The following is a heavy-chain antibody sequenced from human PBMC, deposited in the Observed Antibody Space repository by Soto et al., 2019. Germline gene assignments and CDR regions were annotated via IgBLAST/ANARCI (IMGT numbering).Heavy chain of an antibody. CDR3: ARFGSAPYYYYGVDV. CDR2: VSGYTGNT. J-gene: IGHJ6*02. D-gene: IGHD3-10*01. V-gene: IGHV1-18*01. CDR1: GYIFTNYD. Sequence: QVQLVQSETEVKKPGASVKVSCKASGYIFTNYDITWVRQAPGQGLEWMGWVSGYTGNTKYAQKFLDRVTMTTDTSTSTVYMELRSLRSDDTAVYYCARFGSAPYYYYGVDVWGQGTTVFVSS.